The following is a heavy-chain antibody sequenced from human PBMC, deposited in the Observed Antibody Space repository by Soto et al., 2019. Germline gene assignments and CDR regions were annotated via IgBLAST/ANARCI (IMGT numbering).Heavy chain of an antibody. Sequence: GGSLRLSCAASGFTFSSYAMHWVRQAPGKGLEWVAVISYDGSNKYYADSVKGRFTISRDNSKNTLYLQMNSLRAEDTAVYYCARSSIAARSAGRDYYYYYGMDVWGQGTTGTVS. D-gene: IGHD6-6*01. CDR1: GFTFSSYA. V-gene: IGHV3-30-3*01. CDR2: ISYDGSNK. CDR3: ARSSIAARSAGRDYYYYYGMDV. J-gene: IGHJ6*02.